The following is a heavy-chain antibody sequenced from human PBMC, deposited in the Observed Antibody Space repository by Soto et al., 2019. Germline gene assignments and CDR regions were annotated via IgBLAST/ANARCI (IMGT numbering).Heavy chain of an antibody. CDR2: ISYDGSNK. V-gene: IGHV3-30*18. J-gene: IGHJ3*02. Sequence: VQLVESGGGVVQPGRSLRLSCAASGFTFSSYGMHWVRQAPGKGLEWVAVISYDGSNKYYADSVKGRFTISRDNSKNTLYLQMNSLRAEDTAVYYCAKDREGYCSGGSCYSDAFDIWGQGTMVTVSS. D-gene: IGHD2-15*01. CDR3: AKDREGYCSGGSCYSDAFDI. CDR1: GFTFSSYG.